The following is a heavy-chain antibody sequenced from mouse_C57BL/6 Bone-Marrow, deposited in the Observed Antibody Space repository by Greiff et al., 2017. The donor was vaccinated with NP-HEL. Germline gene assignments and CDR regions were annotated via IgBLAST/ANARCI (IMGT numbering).Heavy chain of an antibody. J-gene: IGHJ3*01. CDR2: INPNNGGT. D-gene: IGHD2-4*01. Sequence: EVQLQHSGPELVKPGASVKMSCKASGYTFTDYNMHWVKQSHGKSLEWIGYINPNNGGTSYNQKFKGKATLTVNKSSSTAYMELRSLTSEDSAVYYCASSYYDYQAWFAYWGQGTLVTVSA. V-gene: IGHV1-22*01. CDR3: ASSYYDYQAWFAY. CDR1: GYTFTDYN.